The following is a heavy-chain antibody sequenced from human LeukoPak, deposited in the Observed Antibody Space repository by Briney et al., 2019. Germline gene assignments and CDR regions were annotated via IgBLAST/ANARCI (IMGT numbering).Heavy chain of an antibody. CDR2: IIPIFGTA. Sequence: ASVKVSCKASGGTFSSYAISWVRQAPGQGLEWMGGIIPIFGTANYAQKFQGRVTITADESTSTAYMELSSLRSEDTAVYYCARAVYSGGPFDYWGQGTLVTVSS. D-gene: IGHD2-15*01. J-gene: IGHJ4*02. V-gene: IGHV1-69*13. CDR1: GGTFSSYA. CDR3: ARAVYSGGPFDY.